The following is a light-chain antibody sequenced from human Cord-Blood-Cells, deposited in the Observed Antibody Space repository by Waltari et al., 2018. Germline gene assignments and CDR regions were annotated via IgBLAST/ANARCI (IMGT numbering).Light chain of an antibody. CDR3: SSYTSSSTLNWV. CDR2: DVS. V-gene: IGLV2-14*01. Sequence: QSALTQPASVSGSPGQSITISCTGTSSDVGGYNYVPWYHQHPGKAPKLMIYDVSNRPAGVSNRFLGSKSGNTAALTISGLQAEDEADYYCSSYTSSSTLNWVFGGGTKLTVL. CDR1: SSDVGGYNY. J-gene: IGLJ3*02.